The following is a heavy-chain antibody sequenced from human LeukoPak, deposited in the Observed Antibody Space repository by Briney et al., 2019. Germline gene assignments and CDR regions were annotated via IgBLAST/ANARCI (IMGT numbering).Heavy chain of an antibody. J-gene: IGHJ4*02. Sequence: ASVKVSCKASGGTFSSYAISWVRQAPGQGLEWMGGIIPIFGTANYAQKFQGRVTITADESTSTAYMELSSLRSEDTAVFYCARAENYDILTGYARGPFDYWGQGTLVTVSS. CDR3: ARAENYDILTGYARGPFDY. CDR2: IIPIFGTA. D-gene: IGHD3-9*01. CDR1: GGTFSSYA. V-gene: IGHV1-69*01.